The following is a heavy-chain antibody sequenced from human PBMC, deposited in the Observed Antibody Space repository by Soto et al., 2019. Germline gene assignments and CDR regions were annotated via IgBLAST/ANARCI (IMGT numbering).Heavy chain of an antibody. CDR2: ISAYNGNT. CDR3: ARGKYYDFWSGSPPHWFDP. CDR1: GYTFTSYG. J-gene: IGHJ5*02. Sequence: ASVKVSCKASGYTFTSYGISWVRQAPGQGLEWMGWISAYNGNTNYAQKLQGSVTMTTDTSTSTAYMELRSLRSDDTAVYYCARGKYYDFWSGSPPHWFDPWGQGTLVTVSS. D-gene: IGHD3-3*01. V-gene: IGHV1-18*01.